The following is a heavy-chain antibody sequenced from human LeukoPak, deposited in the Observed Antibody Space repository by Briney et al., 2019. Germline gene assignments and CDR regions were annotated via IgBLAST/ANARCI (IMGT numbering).Heavy chain of an antibody. V-gene: IGHV3-7*01. CDR1: GFTFSSYW. D-gene: IGHD5-18*01. CDR2: IKQDGSEK. CDR3: ARDPEQLWLMNYFDY. Sequence: GGSLRLSCAASGFTFSSYWMSWVRQAPGKGLEWVANIKQDGSEKYYVDSVKGRFTISRDNAKDSLYLQMNSLRAEDTVVYYCARDPEQLWLMNYFDYWGQGTLVTVSS. J-gene: IGHJ4*02.